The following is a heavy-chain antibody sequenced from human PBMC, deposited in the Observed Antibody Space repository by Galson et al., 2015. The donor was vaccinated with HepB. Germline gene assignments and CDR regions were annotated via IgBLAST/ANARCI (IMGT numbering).Heavy chain of an antibody. J-gene: IGHJ5*02. D-gene: IGHD3-9*01. CDR1: GYTFTSYA. CDR3: ARDMVLGGDFDWLLREGAGNWFDP. Sequence: SVKVSCKASGYTFTSYAISWVRQAPGQGLEWMGRIIPILGIANYAQKFQGRVTITADKSTSTAYMELSSLRSEDTAVYYCARDMVLGGDFDWLLREGAGNWFDPWGQGTLVTVSS. CDR2: IIPILGIA. V-gene: IGHV1-69*04.